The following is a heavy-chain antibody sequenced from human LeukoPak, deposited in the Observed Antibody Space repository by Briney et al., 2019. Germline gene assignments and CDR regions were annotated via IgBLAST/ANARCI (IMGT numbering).Heavy chain of an antibody. D-gene: IGHD6-13*01. V-gene: IGHV4-30-2*01. CDR1: GGSISSGGYY. CDR2: IYHSGST. CDR3: ARAAGAAGSEGFCDY. J-gene: IGHJ4*02. Sequence: PSETLSLTCTVSGGSISSGGYYWSWIRQPPGKGLEWIGYIYHSGSTYYNPSLKSRVTISVDRSKNQFSLKLSSVTAADTAVYYCARAAGAAGSEGFCDYWGQGTLVTVSS.